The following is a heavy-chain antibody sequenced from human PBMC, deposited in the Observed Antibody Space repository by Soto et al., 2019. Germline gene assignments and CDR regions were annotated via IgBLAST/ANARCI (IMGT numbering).Heavy chain of an antibody. CDR1: GYTFTGYY. D-gene: IGHD2-15*01. CDR2: INPNSGGT. CDR3: ARVYCSGGSCGFDY. J-gene: IGHJ4*02. Sequence: QVQLVQSGAEVKKPGASVKVSCKASGYTFTGYYMHWVRQAPGQGLEWMGWINPNSGGTNYAQKLQGWVTXIRXTXTSPSYMELSRLISDDTAVYYCARVYCSGGSCGFDYWGQGTLVTVSS. V-gene: IGHV1-2*04.